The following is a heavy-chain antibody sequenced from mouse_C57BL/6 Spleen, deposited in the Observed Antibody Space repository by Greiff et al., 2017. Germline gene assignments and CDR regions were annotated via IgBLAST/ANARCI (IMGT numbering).Heavy chain of an antibody. D-gene: IGHD4-1*01. Sequence: QVQLQQPGAELVMPGASVKLSCKASGYTFTSYWMHWVKQRPGQGLEWIGEIDPSDSYTNYNQKFKGKSTLTVDKSSSTAYMQLRSLTSEDSAVYYCARRLGRRYFDYWGQGTTLTVSS. V-gene: IGHV1-69*01. CDR1: GYTFTSYW. J-gene: IGHJ2*01. CDR3: ARRLGRRYFDY. CDR2: IDPSDSYT.